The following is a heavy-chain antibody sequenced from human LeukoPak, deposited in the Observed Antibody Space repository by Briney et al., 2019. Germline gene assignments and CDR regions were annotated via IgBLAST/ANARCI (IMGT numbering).Heavy chain of an antibody. J-gene: IGHJ4*02. Sequence: ASETLSLTCTVSGGSISSYYRSWIRQPAGKGLEWIGRIYTSGSTNYNPSLKSRVTISVDKSKNQFSLKLSSVTAADTAVYYCATLSIVGATLDYWGQGTLVTVSS. CDR2: IYTSGST. CDR3: ATLSIVGATLDY. CDR1: GGSISSYY. D-gene: IGHD1-26*01. V-gene: IGHV4-4*07.